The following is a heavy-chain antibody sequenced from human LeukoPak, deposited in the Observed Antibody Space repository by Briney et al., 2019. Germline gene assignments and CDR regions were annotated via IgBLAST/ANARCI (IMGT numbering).Heavy chain of an antibody. V-gene: IGHV4-39*07. CDR1: GGSISTTTNS. D-gene: IGHD3-10*01. CDR2: IYYGGSP. CDR3: AREGFGELLDYFDY. J-gene: IGHJ4*02. Sequence: SETLSLTCNVSGGSISTTTNSWGWAWIRQRPTKGLEWIGSIYYGGSPYYTSSLKSRVTISVDTSKNQFSLKLSSVTAADTAVYYCAREGFGELLDYFDYWGQGTLVTVSS.